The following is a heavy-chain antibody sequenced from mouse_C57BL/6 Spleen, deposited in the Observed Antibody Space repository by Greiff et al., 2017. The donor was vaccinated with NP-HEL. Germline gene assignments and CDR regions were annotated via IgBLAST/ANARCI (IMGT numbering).Heavy chain of an antibody. Sequence: QVQLKQSGPELVKPGASVKISCKASGYAFSSSWMNWVKQRPGKGLEWIGRIYPGDGDTNYNGKFKGKATLTADKSSSTAYMQLSSLTSEDSAVYFCASLYYDYDWFAYWGQGTLVTVSA. V-gene: IGHV1-82*01. CDR2: IYPGDGDT. J-gene: IGHJ3*01. CDR3: ASLYYDYDWFAY. D-gene: IGHD2-4*01. CDR1: GYAFSSSW.